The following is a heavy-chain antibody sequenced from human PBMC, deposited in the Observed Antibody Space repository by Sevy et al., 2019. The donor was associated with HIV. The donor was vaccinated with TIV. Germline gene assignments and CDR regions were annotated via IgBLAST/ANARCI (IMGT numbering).Heavy chain of an antibody. J-gene: IGHJ4*02. CDR2: IKSKIDGETT. V-gene: IGHV3-15*01. CDR3: ATAPGYYDSSPFDY. CDR1: GFTFSNAW. Sequence: GGSLRLSCAVSGFTFSNAWMNWVRQAPGTGLQWVGLIKSKIDGETTDYVAPVKGRFTISRDDSTNTLYLQMNSLKTEDTGVYYCATAPGYYDSSPFDYWGPGTLVTVSS. D-gene: IGHD3-22*01.